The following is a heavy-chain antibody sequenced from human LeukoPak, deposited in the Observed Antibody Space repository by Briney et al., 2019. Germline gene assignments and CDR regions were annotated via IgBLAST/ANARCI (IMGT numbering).Heavy chain of an antibody. CDR1: GFTFSSYG. Sequence: GGSLRLSCAASGFTFSSYGMHWVRQAPGKGLEWVAVIWYDGSNKYYADSVKGRFTISRDNSKNTLYLQMNSLRAEDTAVYYCVRVRGYSGYGALVYWGQGTLVTVSS. D-gene: IGHD5-12*01. J-gene: IGHJ4*02. CDR3: VRVRGYSGYGALVY. V-gene: IGHV3-33*01. CDR2: IWYDGSNK.